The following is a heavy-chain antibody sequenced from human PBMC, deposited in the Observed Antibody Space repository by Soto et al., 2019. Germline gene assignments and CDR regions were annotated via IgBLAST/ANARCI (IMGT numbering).Heavy chain of an antibody. D-gene: IGHD2-21*01. V-gene: IGHV3-48*01. J-gene: IGHJ3*01. Sequence: VELVEAGGDLVQPGGSLRLTCTASSFLFSSYTMNWVRQAPGKGLEWIAYISGSGPTIHYADSVKGSFTISSDNAKKSLYLQMDSLRVNDTAVYYCASPPRGHAVDWWGQGTLVAVSS. CDR1: SFLFSSYT. CDR3: ASPPRGHAVDW. CDR2: ISGSGPTI.